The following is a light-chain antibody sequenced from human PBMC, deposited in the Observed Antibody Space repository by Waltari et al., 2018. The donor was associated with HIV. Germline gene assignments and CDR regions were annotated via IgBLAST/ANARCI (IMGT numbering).Light chain of an antibody. Sequence: DIVMTQSPDSLAVSLGARATINCKSSQSVLYSSDNKNYLAWYQQKPGQPPKVLIYWASTRESGVPDRFSGSESGTDFALTISSLQAEDVAVYYCQQYYSTWTFGQGTKVEIK. V-gene: IGKV4-1*01. CDR2: WAS. J-gene: IGKJ1*01. CDR1: QSVLYSSDNKNY. CDR3: QQYYSTWT.